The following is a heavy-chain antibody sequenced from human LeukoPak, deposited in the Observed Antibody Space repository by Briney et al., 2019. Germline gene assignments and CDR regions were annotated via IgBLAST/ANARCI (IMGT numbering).Heavy chain of an antibody. V-gene: IGHV3-74*01. CDR2: INSDGSTT. J-gene: IGHJ4*02. CDR1: GFTLSNSW. D-gene: IGHD6-6*01. CDR3: ARGPNSNWSGLDF. Sequence: GGSLRLSCAASGFTLSNSWIHWVRQAPGKGLVWVSRINSDGSTTTYADSVKGRFTVSRDNAKNTLYLQVNNLRAEDTAVYYCARGPNSNWSGLDFWGQGTLLTVSS.